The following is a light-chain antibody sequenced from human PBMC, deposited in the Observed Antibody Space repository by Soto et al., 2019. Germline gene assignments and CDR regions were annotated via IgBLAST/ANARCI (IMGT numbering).Light chain of an antibody. V-gene: IGKV3-20*01. CDR1: QSVGSNK. J-gene: IGKJ4*01. Sequence: ESVLTQAPGTLSLSPGERATLSCRASQSVGSNKLAWYQQKRGQAPRFLMYDASTRATGIPDRFSGSGSGTDFTLTISRLEPEDFAVYYCQQYGSTPLTFGGGTKVDIK. CDR3: QQYGSTPLT. CDR2: DAS.